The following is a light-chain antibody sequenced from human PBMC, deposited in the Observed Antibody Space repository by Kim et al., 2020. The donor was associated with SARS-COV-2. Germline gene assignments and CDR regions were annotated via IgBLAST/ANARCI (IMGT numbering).Light chain of an antibody. V-gene: IGLV3-19*01. J-gene: IGLJ1*01. Sequence: ALGQTVRITCQEDSRRSYYASWYQQKPGQAPVLVIYGKNNRPSGIPDRFSGSSSGNTASLTITGAQAEDEADYYCNSRDSSGNHYVFGTGTKVTVL. CDR2: GKN. CDR1: SRRSYY. CDR3: NSRDSSGNHYV.